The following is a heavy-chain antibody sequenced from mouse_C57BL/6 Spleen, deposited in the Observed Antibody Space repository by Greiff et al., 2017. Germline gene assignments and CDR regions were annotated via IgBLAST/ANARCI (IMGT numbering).Heavy chain of an antibody. Sequence: QVQLQQPGAELVMPGASVKLSCKASGYTFTSYWMHWVKQRPGQGLEWIGEIDPSDSYTNYNQKFKGKSTLTVDKSSSTAYMQLSSLTSEDSAVYYCARPNLLWDAMDYWGQGTSVTVSS. CDR2: IDPSDSYT. D-gene: IGHD2-1*01. CDR3: ARPNLLWDAMDY. J-gene: IGHJ4*01. CDR1: GYTFTSYW. V-gene: IGHV1-69*01.